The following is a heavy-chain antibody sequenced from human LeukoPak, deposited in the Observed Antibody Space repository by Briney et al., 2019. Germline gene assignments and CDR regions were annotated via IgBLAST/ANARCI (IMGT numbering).Heavy chain of an antibody. V-gene: IGHV3-7*05. CDR2: INLDGTER. CDR1: GFTFSSYA. CDR3: ARDNVGATPFDY. J-gene: IGHJ4*02. D-gene: IGHD1-26*01. Sequence: GGSLRLSCAASGFTFSSYAMSWVRQAPGKGLEWVANINLDGTERHYVDSVKGRFTISRDNARKSLYLQMNSLRDEDTAVYYCARDNVGATPFDYWGQGTLVTVSS.